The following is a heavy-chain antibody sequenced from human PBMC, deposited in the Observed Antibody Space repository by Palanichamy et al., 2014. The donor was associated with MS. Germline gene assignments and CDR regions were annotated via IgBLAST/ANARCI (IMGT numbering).Heavy chain of an antibody. J-gene: IGHJ3*02. CDR1: GFTFSSYG. Sequence: QVQLVESGGGVVQPGGSLRLSCAASGFTFSSYGMHWVRQAPGKGLEWVAFIRYDGSNKLYADSVKGRFTISRDNSKNTLYLQMNSLRAEDTALYYCAKVNYYDMGDAFDIRGQGTMVTVS. V-gene: IGHV3-30*02. D-gene: IGHD3-22*01. CDR3: AKVNYYDMGDAFDI. CDR2: IRYDGSNK.